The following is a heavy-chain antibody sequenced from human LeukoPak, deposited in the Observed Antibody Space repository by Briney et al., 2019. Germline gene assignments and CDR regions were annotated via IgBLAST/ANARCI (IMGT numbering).Heavy chain of an antibody. Sequence: GGSLRLSCAASGFTFSSYEMNWVRQAPGKGLEWVSYISSSGSTIYYADSVKGRFTISRDNAKNSLYLQMNGLRAEGTAVYYCARNGYSSSWREFDYWGQGTLVTVSS. CDR3: ARNGYSSSWREFDY. D-gene: IGHD6-13*01. V-gene: IGHV3-48*03. CDR2: ISSSGSTI. J-gene: IGHJ4*02. CDR1: GFTFSSYE.